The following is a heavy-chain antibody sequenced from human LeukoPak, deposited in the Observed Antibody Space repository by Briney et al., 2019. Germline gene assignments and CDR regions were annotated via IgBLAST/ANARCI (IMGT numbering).Heavy chain of an antibody. V-gene: IGHV4-39*01. D-gene: IGHD6-13*01. CDR2: IYYSGST. J-gene: IGHJ4*02. Sequence: SETLSLTCTVSGGSISSSSYYWGWIRQPPGKGLEWIGSIYYSGSTYYNPSLKSRVTISVDTSKNQFSLKLSSVTAADTAVYYCARLGPRGGIAAAGYNWGQGTLVTVSS. CDR3: ARLGPRGGIAAAGYN. CDR1: GGSISSSSYY.